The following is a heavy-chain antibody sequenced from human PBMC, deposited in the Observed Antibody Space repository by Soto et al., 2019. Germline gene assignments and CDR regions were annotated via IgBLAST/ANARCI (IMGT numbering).Heavy chain of an antibody. V-gene: IGHV3-7*01. Sequence: EVQLVESGGGLVQPGGSLRLSCVDSGFTFSSYWMSWVRQARVKGLEWVGNIKQDGSEENYVDSVKGRFTISRDNAKNSMYLQMTSLRAEDTAVYYCASIAASGRGWDVWGQGTTVVVSS. D-gene: IGHD6-13*01. CDR3: ASIAASGRGWDV. CDR1: GFTFSSYW. J-gene: IGHJ6*02. CDR2: IKQDGSEE.